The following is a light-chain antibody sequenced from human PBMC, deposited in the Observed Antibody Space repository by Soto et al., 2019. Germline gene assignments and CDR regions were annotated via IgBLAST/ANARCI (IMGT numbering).Light chain of an antibody. CDR1: QDINDY. Sequence: EIQMTQSPPSLSASLGDRVTITCQASQDINDYSNWYQQKPGKAPRLLIYGASFLEVGVPSRFSGSGSGTHFTLTISSLQPEDVVTYYCQQYDSIPYTFGQGTRLEIK. V-gene: IGKV1-33*01. CDR2: GAS. J-gene: IGKJ2*01. CDR3: QQYDSIPYT.